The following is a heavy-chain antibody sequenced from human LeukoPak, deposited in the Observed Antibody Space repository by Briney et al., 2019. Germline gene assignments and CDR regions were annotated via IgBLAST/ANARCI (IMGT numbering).Heavy chain of an antibody. D-gene: IGHD3-10*01. V-gene: IGHV3-7*03. CDR2: IKQDGSEK. CDR3: ATESMVRGVIRYYYGMDV. Sequence: PGGSLRLSCAASGFTFSSYWMSWVRQAPGKGLERVANIKQDGSEKYYVDSVKGRFTISRDNAKNSLYLQMNSLRAEDTAVYYCATESMVRGVIRYYYGMDVWGKGTTVTVSS. CDR1: GFTFSSYW. J-gene: IGHJ6*04.